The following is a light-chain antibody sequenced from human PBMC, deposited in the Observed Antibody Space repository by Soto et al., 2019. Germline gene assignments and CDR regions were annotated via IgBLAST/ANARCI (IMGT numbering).Light chain of an antibody. V-gene: IGKV3-15*01. CDR1: QRIDTS. Sequence: EIVMTQSPATLSVSPGERVTLSCRASQRIDTSVAWYQQRPGQAPRLLLYNAATRATGIPARFSGRGFGTEFTLTISSLQSEDFALYYCQQYYKWPPFTFGPGTKVDI. CDR3: QQYYKWPPFT. CDR2: NAA. J-gene: IGKJ3*01.